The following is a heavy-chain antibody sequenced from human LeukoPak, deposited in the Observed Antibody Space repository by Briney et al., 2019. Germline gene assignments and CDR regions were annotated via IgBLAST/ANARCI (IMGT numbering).Heavy chain of an antibody. Sequence: SETLSLTCAVSGYSISSGYYWGWIRQPPGKGLEWIGSIYHSGSTCYNPSLKSRVTISVDTSKNQFSLKLSSVTAADTAVYYCARQTIDCSSTSCYPNWFDPWGQGTLVTVSS. CDR1: GYSISSGYY. CDR3: ARQTIDCSSTSCYPNWFDP. D-gene: IGHD2-2*01. J-gene: IGHJ5*02. CDR2: IYHSGST. V-gene: IGHV4-38-2*01.